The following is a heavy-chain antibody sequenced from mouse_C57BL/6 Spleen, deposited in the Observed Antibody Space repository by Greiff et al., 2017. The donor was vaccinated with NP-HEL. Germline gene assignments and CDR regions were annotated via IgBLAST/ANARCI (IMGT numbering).Heavy chain of an antibody. Sequence: EVKVVESGGGLVKPGGSLKLSCAASGFTFSSYAMSWVRQTPEKRLEWVATISDGGSYTYYPDNVKGRFTISRDNAKNNLYLQMSHLKSEDTAMYYCARDDDYGAMDYWGQGTSVTVSS. CDR3: ARDDDYGAMDY. CDR1: GFTFSSYA. V-gene: IGHV5-4*01. D-gene: IGHD2-3*01. J-gene: IGHJ4*01. CDR2: ISDGGSYT.